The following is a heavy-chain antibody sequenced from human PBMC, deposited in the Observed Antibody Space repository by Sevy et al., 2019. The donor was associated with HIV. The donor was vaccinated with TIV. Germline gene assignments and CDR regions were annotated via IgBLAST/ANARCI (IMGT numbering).Heavy chain of an antibody. CDR3: AGGKVLFDY. J-gene: IGHJ4*02. D-gene: IGHD1-20*01. CDR2: IYYNGTT. Sequence: SETLSLTCTVSGGSFSSYYWSWIRQSPGKGLEWIGYIYYNGTTNSSPSLRRRVTISPHTSKSQLALKLKAVTAADTAVDYCAGGKVLFDYWGQGTLVNVSS. CDR1: GGSFSSYY. V-gene: IGHV4-59*01.